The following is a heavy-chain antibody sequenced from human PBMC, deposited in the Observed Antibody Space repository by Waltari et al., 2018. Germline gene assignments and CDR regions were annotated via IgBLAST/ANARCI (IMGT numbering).Heavy chain of an antibody. CDR3: ARDRSSSSYYYYGMDV. CDR1: GGSISSSSYY. V-gene: IGHV4-39*07. J-gene: IGHJ6*02. Sequence: QLQLQESGPGLVKPSETLSLTCTVSGGSISSSSYYWGWIRQPPGKGLEWIGSIYYRGTTCATPSLKSGVTISVDTSKNQFSLKLSSVTAADTAVYYCARDRSSSSYYYYGMDVWGQGTTVTVSS. CDR2: IYYRGTT. D-gene: IGHD6-6*01.